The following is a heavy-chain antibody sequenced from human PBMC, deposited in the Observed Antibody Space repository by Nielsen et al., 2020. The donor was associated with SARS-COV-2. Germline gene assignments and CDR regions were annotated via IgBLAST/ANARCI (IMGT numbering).Heavy chain of an antibody. D-gene: IGHD6-13*01. CDR3: ARDVAAAGRGRFGY. CDR2: IYYSGST. CDR1: GGSISSSSYY. J-gene: IGHJ4*02. Sequence: SETLSLTCTVSGGSISSSSYYWGWIRQPPGKGLEWIGSIYYSGSTNYNPSLKSRVTISVDTSKNQFSLKLSSVTAADTAVYYCARDVAAAGRGRFGYWGQGTLVTVSS. V-gene: IGHV4-39*07.